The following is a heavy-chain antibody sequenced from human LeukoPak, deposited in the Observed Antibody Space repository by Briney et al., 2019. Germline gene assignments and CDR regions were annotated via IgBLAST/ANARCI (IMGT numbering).Heavy chain of an antibody. J-gene: IGHJ4*02. D-gene: IGHD6-13*01. Sequence: PSETPSLTCAVYGGSFSGYYWSWIRQPPGKGLERIGEINHSGSTNYNPSLKSRVTISVDTSKNQFSLKLSSVTAADTAVYYCARRSAAGIAFDYWGQGTLVTVSS. CDR2: INHSGST. V-gene: IGHV4-34*01. CDR3: ARRSAAGIAFDY. CDR1: GGSFSGYY.